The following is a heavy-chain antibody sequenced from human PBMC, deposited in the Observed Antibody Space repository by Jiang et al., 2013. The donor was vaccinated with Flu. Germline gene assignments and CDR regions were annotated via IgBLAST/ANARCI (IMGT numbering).Heavy chain of an antibody. V-gene: IGHV6-1*01. CDR3: ARETWLEGGFNY. Sequence: VSSNSAAWNWIRQSPSRGLEWLGRTYYRSKWYNDYAVSVKSRITINPDTSKNQFSLQLNSVTPEDTAVYYCARETWLEGGFNYWGQGTLVTVSS. CDR1: VSSNSAA. J-gene: IGHJ4*02. CDR2: TYYRSKWYN. D-gene: IGHD6-19*01.